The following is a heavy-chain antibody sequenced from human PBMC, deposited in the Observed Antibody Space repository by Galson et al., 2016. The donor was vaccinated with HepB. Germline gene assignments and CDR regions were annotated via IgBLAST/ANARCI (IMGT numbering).Heavy chain of an antibody. D-gene: IGHD4-23*01. CDR1: GYRFTTYW. CDR2: IYPVDSDT. Sequence: QSGAEVKKPGESLRISCKASGYRFTTYWIGWVRQMPGKGLEWMGIIYPVDSDTRYSPSFQGQVTISVDKSISTAYLQWSSLRSEDTAVYYCARGGRLVVYGGNPGGLFWLDPWGPGTLITVSS. J-gene: IGHJ5*02. V-gene: IGHV5-51*01. CDR3: ARGGRLVVYGGNPGGLFWLDP.